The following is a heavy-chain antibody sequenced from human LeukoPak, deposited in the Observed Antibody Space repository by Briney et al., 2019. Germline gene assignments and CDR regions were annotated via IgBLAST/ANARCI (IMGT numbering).Heavy chain of an antibody. CDR3: AKGVYYDSIGYSGDWYFDL. CDR1: GFTFSSYA. J-gene: IGHJ2*01. D-gene: IGHD3-22*01. V-gene: IGHV3-23*01. CDR2: LSGSGGST. Sequence: GGSLRLSCAASGFTFSSYAMSWVRQAPGKGLEWVSALSGSGGSTYYADSVKGRFTISRDNSKNTLYLQMNSLRAEDTAVYYCAKGVYYDSIGYSGDWYFDLWGRGTLVTVSS.